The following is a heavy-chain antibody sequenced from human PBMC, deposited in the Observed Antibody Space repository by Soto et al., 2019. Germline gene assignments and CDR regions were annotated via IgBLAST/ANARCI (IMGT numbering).Heavy chain of an antibody. J-gene: IGHJ6*02. V-gene: IGHV1-8*01. Sequence: ASVKVSCKASGYTFTSYDINWVRQATGQGLEWMGWMNPNSGNTGYAQKFQGRVTMTRNTSISTAYMELSSLRSEDTAVYYCARVIREPNYWYGMDVWRQGTTVTVSS. D-gene: IGHD1-1*01. CDR3: ARVIREPNYWYGMDV. CDR1: GYTFTSYD. CDR2: MNPNSGNT.